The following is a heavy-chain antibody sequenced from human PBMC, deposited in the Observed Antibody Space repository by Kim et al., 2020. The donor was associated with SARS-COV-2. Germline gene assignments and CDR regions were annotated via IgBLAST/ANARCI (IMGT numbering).Heavy chain of an antibody. V-gene: IGHV3-23*01. D-gene: IGHD5-18*01. J-gene: IGHJ5*02. CDR2: ISGSGGST. CDR3: AKDGYSYGLVHNWFDP. CDR1: GFTFSSYA. Sequence: GGSLRLSCAASGFTFSSYAMSWVRQAPGKGLEWVSAISGSGGSTYYADSVKGRFTISRDNSKNTLYLQMNSLRAEDTAVYYCAKDGYSYGLVHNWFDPWGQGTLVTVSS.